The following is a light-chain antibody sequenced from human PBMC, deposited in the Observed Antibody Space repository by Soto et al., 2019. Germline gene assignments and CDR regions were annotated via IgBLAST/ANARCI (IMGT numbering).Light chain of an antibody. V-gene: IGKV3-11*01. Sequence: EIVLTQSPATLSLSPGERATLSCRASQSVSSYLAWYQQKPGQAPRLLLYDSSNSATGIRARFIGSGSWTDFTLTISSLEPEEFAVYYCPQRSNQPSFGGGTKVEIK. CDR2: DSS. CDR1: QSVSSY. J-gene: IGKJ4*01. CDR3: PQRSNQPS.